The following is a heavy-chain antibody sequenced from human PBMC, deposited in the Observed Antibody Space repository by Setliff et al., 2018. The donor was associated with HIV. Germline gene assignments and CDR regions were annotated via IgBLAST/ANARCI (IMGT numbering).Heavy chain of an antibody. CDR3: ERDLEFVEVPAASYQDY. CDR1: GYTFTSYA. D-gene: IGHD2-2*01. CDR2: INADNGNT. J-gene: IGHJ4*02. Sequence: ASVKVSCKASGYTFTSYAMHWVRQAPGQSLEWMGWINADNGNTNYAQKVQGRVTMTTDTSTSTAYMELRSLRSEDMAVYYCERDLEFVEVPAASYQDYWGQGTLVTVSS. V-gene: IGHV1-3*01.